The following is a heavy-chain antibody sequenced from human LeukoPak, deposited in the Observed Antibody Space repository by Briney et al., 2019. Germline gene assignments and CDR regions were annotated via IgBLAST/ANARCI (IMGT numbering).Heavy chain of an antibody. CDR2: IYPGDSDT. D-gene: IGHD5-18*01. CDR1: GYSFTSYW. V-gene: IGHV5-51*01. Sequence: HGESLKISCKGSGYSFTSYWIGWVRQMPGKGLEWMGIIYPGDSDTRYSPSFQGRVTISADKSISTAYLQWSSLKASDTAMYFWARVRNSGGKRYGFAPDYLGQGTLVNVSS. J-gene: IGHJ4*01. CDR3: ARVRNSGGKRYGFAPDY.